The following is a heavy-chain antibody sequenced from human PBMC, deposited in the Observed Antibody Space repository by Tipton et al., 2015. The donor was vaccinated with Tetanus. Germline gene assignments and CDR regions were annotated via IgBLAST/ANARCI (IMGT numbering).Heavy chain of an antibody. Sequence: GLVKPSETLSLTCTVSGGSISSYYWSWIRQPPGKGLEWIGYIYYSGSTNYNPSLKSRVTISVDTSKNQFSLKLDSVTAADTAVYFCARSNILRFLDCWGQGTLVTVSS. CDR2: IYYSGST. CDR1: GGSISSYY. V-gene: IGHV4-59*12. D-gene: IGHD3-3*01. J-gene: IGHJ4*02. CDR3: ARSNILRFLDC.